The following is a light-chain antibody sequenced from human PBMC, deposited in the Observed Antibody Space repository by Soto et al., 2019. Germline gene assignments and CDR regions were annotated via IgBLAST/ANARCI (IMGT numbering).Light chain of an antibody. CDR1: QSVSSY. CDR2: DAS. V-gene: IGKV3-11*01. Sequence: EIVLTQSPATLSLSPGERATLSCRASQSVSSYLAWHQQKPGQAPRLLIYDASNRATGIPARFSGSGSGTDFTLTISSLEPEHFAVYYCQQRSNWPPRFTFGPGTKVDIK. CDR3: QQRSNWPPRFT. J-gene: IGKJ3*01.